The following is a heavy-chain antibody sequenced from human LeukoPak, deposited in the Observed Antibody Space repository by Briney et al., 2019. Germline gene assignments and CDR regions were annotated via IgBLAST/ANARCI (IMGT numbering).Heavy chain of an antibody. CDR1: GFTFSSYW. D-gene: IGHD5-18*01. Sequence: GGSLRLSCAASGFTFSSYWMSWVRQAPGKGLEWVANIKQDGSEKYYVDSVKGRFTISRDNANNSLYLQMNSLRAEDMALYYCAKGTGIRTRYYYYYYMDVWGKGTTVTVSS. CDR3: AKGTGIRTRYYYYYYMDV. V-gene: IGHV3-7*03. CDR2: IKQDGSEK. J-gene: IGHJ6*03.